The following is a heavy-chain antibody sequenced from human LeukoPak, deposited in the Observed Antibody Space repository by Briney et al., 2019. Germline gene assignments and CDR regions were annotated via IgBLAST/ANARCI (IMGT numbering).Heavy chain of an antibody. CDR1: GFTFSSYA. J-gene: IGHJ4*02. V-gene: IGHV3-23*01. D-gene: IGHD3-22*01. Sequence: GGSLRLSCAASGFTFSSYAMSWVRQAPGKGLDGVSAISGGGGSTYYADSVKGRFTISRDNSKNTLYLQMNSLRAEDTAVYYCAKARNYYDSSGYYPTHWGQGTLVTVSS. CDR2: ISGGGGST. CDR3: AKARNYYDSSGYYPTH.